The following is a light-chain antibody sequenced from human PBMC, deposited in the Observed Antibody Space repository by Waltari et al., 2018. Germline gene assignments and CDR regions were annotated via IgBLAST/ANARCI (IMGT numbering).Light chain of an antibody. CDR1: QDINIY. Sequence: DIQMTQSPPSLSASVGDRVTTTCRASQDINIYLGWFQQKPGKAPRSLIYDASTLQSGVTSRFSGSGSGTEVTLTISCLQPEDFATYYCQRYETYPYSFGQGTTLEIK. J-gene: IGKJ2*03. V-gene: IGKV1-16*01. CDR2: DAS. CDR3: QRYETYPYS.